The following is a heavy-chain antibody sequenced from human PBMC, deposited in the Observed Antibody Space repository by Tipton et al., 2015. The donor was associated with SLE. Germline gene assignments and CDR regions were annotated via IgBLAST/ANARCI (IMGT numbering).Heavy chain of an antibody. D-gene: IGHD3-10*01. CDR2: IIPIFGTA. J-gene: IGHJ6*02. V-gene: IGHV1-69*01. CDR1: GGTFSSYG. Sequence: QVQLVQSGAEVKKPGSSVKVSCKSSGGTFSSYGISWVRQAPGQGLEWMGGIIPIFGTANYAQKFQGRVTITADESTSTAYMELSSLRSEDTAVYYCARDRTYYYGSGSYYGMDVWGQGTTVTVSS. CDR3: ARDRTYYYGSGSYYGMDV.